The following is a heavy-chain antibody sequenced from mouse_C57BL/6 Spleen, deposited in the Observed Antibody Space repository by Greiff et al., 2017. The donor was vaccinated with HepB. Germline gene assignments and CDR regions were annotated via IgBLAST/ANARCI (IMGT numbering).Heavy chain of an antibody. CDR3: ARWGVWYFDV. CDR2: INPNNGGT. Sequence: VHVKQSGPELVKPGASVKMSCKASGYTFTDYNMHWVKQSHGKSLEWIGYINPNNGGTSYNQKFKGKATLTVNKSSSTAYMELRSLTSEDSAVYYCARWGVWYFDVWGTGTTVTVSS. V-gene: IGHV1-22*01. J-gene: IGHJ1*03. CDR1: GYTFTDYN.